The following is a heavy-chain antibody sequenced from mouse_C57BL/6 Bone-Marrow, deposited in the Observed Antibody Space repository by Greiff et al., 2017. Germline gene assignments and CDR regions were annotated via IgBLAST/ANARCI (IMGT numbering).Heavy chain of an antibody. D-gene: IGHD2-5*01. CDR1: GYTFTSYW. Sequence: VQLQQSGAELVKPGASVKMSCKASGYTFTSYWITWVKQRPGQGLEWIGDIYPGSGSTNYNEKFKSKATLTVDTSSSPAYMQLSSLTSEDSAVYYCARPYYSNYWYFDVWGTGTTVTVSS. CDR3: ARPYYSNYWYFDV. J-gene: IGHJ1*03. V-gene: IGHV1-55*01. CDR2: IYPGSGST.